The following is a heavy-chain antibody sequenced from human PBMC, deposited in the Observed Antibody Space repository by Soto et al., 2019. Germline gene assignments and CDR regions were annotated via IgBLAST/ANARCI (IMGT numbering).Heavy chain of an antibody. Sequence: QGQLQESGPGLVRPSETLSLTCTVSGASITSYYWSWIRQSSGKGLEWIGYIHYSGSTNYNPSLESRVTMSIDTSESQFSLRLRSVTAADTAVYYCARLDYYYYLDDWGKGTAVTVSS. V-gene: IGHV4-59*12. J-gene: IGHJ6*03. CDR2: IHYSGST. CDR3: ARLDYYYYLDD. CDR1: GASITSYY.